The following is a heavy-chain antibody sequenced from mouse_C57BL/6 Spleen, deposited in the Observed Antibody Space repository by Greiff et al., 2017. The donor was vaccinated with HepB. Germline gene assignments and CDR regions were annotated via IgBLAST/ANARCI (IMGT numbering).Heavy chain of an antibody. CDR2: IDPEDGET. J-gene: IGHJ3*01. V-gene: IGHV14-2*01. CDR3: ARSDYGSSYASAY. D-gene: IGHD1-1*01. CDR1: GFNIKDYY. Sequence: VQLQQSGAELVKPGASVKLSCTASGFNIKDYYMHWVKQRTEQGLEWIGRIDPEDGETKYAPTFQGKATITADTSTNKAYLQLSSLTSEDTAVYDWARSDYGSSYASAYWGQGTLVTVAA.